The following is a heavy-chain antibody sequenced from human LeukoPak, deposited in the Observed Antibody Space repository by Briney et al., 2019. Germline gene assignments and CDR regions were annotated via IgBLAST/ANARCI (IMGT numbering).Heavy chain of an antibody. Sequence: GGSLRLSCAASGFTSSSYSMNWVRQAPGKGLEWVSSISSSSSYIYYADSVKGRFTISRDNAKNSLYLQMDSLRAEDTAVYYCAKTYGSGTFDYWGQGTLVTVSS. J-gene: IGHJ4*02. V-gene: IGHV3-21*01. CDR2: ISSSSSYI. D-gene: IGHD3-10*01. CDR1: GFTSSSYS. CDR3: AKTYGSGTFDY.